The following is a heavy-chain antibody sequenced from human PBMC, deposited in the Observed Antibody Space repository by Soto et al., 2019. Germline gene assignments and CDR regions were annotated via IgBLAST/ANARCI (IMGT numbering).Heavy chain of an antibody. Sequence: ASVKVSCNASGYTFTSYGISWVRPAPGQGLEWMGWISAYNGNTNYAQKLQGRVTMTTDTSTSTAYMELRSLRSDDTAVYYCARDLDVLVVADPPLDAFDIWG. V-gene: IGHV1-18*01. CDR2: ISAYNGNT. CDR3: ARDLDVLVVADPPLDAFDI. CDR1: GYTFTSYG. J-gene: IGHJ3*02. D-gene: IGHD2-15*01.